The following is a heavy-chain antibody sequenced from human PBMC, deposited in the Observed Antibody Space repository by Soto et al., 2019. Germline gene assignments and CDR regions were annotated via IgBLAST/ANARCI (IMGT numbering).Heavy chain of an antibody. J-gene: IGHJ4*02. CDR3: AISPVWLQSLDY. Sequence: QVQLVQSGAEVKKPGASVKVSCKASGYTFTSYYMHWVRQAPGQGLEWMGIINPSGGSTSYAQKFQGRVTMTRDTSTSTVYMELSSLRSEDTAVYYCAISPVWLQSLDYWGQGTLVTVSS. V-gene: IGHV1-46*01. CDR1: GYTFTSYY. CDR2: INPSGGST. D-gene: IGHD5-12*01.